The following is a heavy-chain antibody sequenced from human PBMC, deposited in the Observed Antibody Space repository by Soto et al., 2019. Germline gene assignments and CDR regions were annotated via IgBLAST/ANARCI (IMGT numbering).Heavy chain of an antibody. CDR3: AHGSCSSADCYPNPYLDY. V-gene: IGHV2-5*02. D-gene: IGHD2-2*01. Sequence: QITLKESGPTLVKPTQPLTLTCTFSGFSLSTTAEGVGWIRQPPGKALEWLALIYWDDDERYSPSLKSRLTITKDTSKNQVVLTMTNVYPVDTATYYCAHGSCSSADCYPNPYLDYWGQGILVTVSS. CDR2: IYWDDDE. CDR1: GFSLSTTAEG. J-gene: IGHJ4*02.